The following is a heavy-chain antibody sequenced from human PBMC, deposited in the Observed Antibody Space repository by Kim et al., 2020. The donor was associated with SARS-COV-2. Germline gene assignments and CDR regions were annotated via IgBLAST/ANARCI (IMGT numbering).Heavy chain of an antibody. CDR1: GFTFSNYG. Sequence: GGSLRLSCAASGFTFSNYGMHWVRQAPGKGLEWVSSIWYDGSNNYYADSVKGRFTISRDNSKNTLYLQMNSLRAEDTAVYYCARDTSSGYYFDYWGHGT. CDR3: ARDTSSGYYFDY. J-gene: IGHJ4*01. D-gene: IGHD6-13*01. CDR2: IWYDGSNN. V-gene: IGHV3-33*01.